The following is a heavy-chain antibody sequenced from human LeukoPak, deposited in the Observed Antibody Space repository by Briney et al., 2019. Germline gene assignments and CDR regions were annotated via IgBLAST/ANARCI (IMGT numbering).Heavy chain of an antibody. CDR1: GGSISSGSYY. Sequence: SETLSLTCSVSGGSISSGSYYWSWIRQPPGKGLEWIGYIYYSGSTNYNPSLKSRVTISVDTSKNQFSLKLSSVTAADTAVYYCARDDSSGYHFDYWGQGTLVTVSS. V-gene: IGHV4-61*01. D-gene: IGHD3-22*01. J-gene: IGHJ4*02. CDR2: IYYSGST. CDR3: ARDDSSGYHFDY.